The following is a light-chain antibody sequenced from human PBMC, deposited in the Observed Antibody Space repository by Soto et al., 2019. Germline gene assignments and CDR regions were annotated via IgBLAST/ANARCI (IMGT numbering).Light chain of an antibody. CDR2: DVS. CDR1: SSDVGGYNY. J-gene: IGLJ2*01. V-gene: IGLV2-14*03. CDR3: SSYTAITTTLV. Sequence: QSALTQPASVSGSPGQSITISCTGTSSDVGGYNYVSWYQQHPGKAPQLMIYDVSSRPSGVSLRFSGSKSGNTASLTISGLQAEDEAYYFCSSYTAITTTLVFGGGTKLTVL.